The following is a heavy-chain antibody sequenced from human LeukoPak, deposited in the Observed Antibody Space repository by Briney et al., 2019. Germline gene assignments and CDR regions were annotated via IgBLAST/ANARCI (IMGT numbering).Heavy chain of an antibody. D-gene: IGHD1-26*01. J-gene: IGHJ3*02. V-gene: IGHV3-21*01. CDR2: ISSSSSYI. CDR3: ARAESWELLSDAFDI. CDR1: GFTFSSYS. Sequence: PGGSLRLSCAASGFTFSSYSMNWVRQAPGKGLEWVSSISSSSSYIYYADSVKGRFTISRDNAKNSLYLQMNSLRAEDTAVYYCARAESWELLSDAFDIWGQGTMVTVSS.